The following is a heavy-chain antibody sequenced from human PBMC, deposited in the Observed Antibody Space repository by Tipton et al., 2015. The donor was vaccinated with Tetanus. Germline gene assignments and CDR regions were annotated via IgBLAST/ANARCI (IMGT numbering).Heavy chain of an antibody. Sequence: QLVQSGGEVKKPGESLKISCKGSGYIFNNYWIGWVRQKPGKGLEWMGRIDPTDSYTNDSPPFHGQVTISVDKSINTAYLQWSSLKASDPAIYFCASPPYYDNGDPGRMDVWGQGTPVIVSS. J-gene: IGHJ6*02. V-gene: IGHV5-10-1*04. CDR1: GYIFNNYW. CDR3: ASPPYYDNGDPGRMDV. D-gene: IGHD4-17*01. CDR2: IDPTDSYT.